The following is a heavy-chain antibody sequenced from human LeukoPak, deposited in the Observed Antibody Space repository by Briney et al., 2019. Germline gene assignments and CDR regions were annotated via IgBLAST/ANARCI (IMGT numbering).Heavy chain of an antibody. CDR3: ARGSGWLSY. J-gene: IGHJ4*02. D-gene: IGHD6-19*01. V-gene: IGHV4-59*12. CDR1: GGSIGSYY. Sequence: SETLSLTCTVSGGSIGSYYWSWIRQPPGKGLEWIGYIYYSGSTNYNPSLKSRVTISVDTSKNQFSLKLSSVTAADTAVYYCARGSGWLSYWGQGTLVTVSS. CDR2: IYYSGST.